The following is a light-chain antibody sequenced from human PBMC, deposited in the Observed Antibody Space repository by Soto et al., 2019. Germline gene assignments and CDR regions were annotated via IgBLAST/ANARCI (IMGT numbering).Light chain of an antibody. V-gene: IGKV1-39*01. Sequence: DIQMTQSPSSLSASVGDRVTITCRASQSISNYLNCYQQKPGKAPKVLIYTASSLQSGAPSRFSGSGSGTDFTLSISSLQPEDFATYYCQQTYSTPPGAFGQGTKVELE. J-gene: IGKJ1*01. CDR3: QQTYSTPPGA. CDR1: QSISNY. CDR2: TAS.